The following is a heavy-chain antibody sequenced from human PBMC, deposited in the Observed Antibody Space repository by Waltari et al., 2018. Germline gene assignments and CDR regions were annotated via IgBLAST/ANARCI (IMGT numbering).Heavy chain of an antibody. V-gene: IGHV4-39*07. J-gene: IGHJ4*02. CDR1: GGSISSRSYY. D-gene: IGHD2-15*01. CDR2: IYYSGST. CDR3: ASEPAPIVVVVAASFDY. Sequence: QLQLQESGPGLVKPSETLSLTCTVSGGSISSRSYYWGWTRQPPGKGLEWIGSIYYSGSTYYNPSLKSRVTISVDTSKNQFSLKLSSVTAADTAVYYCASEPAPIVVVVAASFDYWGQGTLVTVSS.